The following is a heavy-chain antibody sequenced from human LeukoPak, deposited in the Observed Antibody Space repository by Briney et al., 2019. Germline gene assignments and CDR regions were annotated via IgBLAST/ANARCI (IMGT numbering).Heavy chain of an antibody. V-gene: IGHV3-9*03. CDR3: AKGLYSNLLGFDY. Sequence: GGSLRLSCAASGFTFDDYAMYWVQQAPGKGLEWVSGISWNSGSIGYADSVKGRFTISRDNAKNSLYLQMNSLRAEDMALYYCAKGLYSNLLGFDYCGQGTLVTVSS. CDR1: GFTFDDYA. J-gene: IGHJ4*02. D-gene: IGHD4-11*01. CDR2: ISWNSGSI.